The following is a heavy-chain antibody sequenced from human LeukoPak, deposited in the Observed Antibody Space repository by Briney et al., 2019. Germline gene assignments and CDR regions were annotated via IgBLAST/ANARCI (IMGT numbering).Heavy chain of an antibody. CDR3: ARERDRYFDWLMEFDP. CDR1: GFTFSSYW. J-gene: IGHJ5*02. V-gene: IGHV3-7*03. CDR2: IKQDGSEK. Sequence: PGGSLRLSCAASGFTFSSYWMSWVRQAPGKGLEWVANIKQDGSEKYYVDSMKGRFTISRDNAKNSLYLQMNSLRAEGTAVYYCARERDRYFDWLMEFDPWGQGTLVTVSS. D-gene: IGHD3-9*01.